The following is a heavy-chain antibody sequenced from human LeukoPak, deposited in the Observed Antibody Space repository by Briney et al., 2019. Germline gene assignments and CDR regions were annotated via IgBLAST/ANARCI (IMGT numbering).Heavy chain of an antibody. CDR3: ARVGAHPLYYFDY. Sequence: SETLSLTCAVYGGSFSGYYWSWIRQPPGKGLEWIGEINHSGSTNYNPSLKSRVTISVGTSKNQFSLKLSSVTAADTAVYYCARVGAHPLYYFDYWGQGTLVTVSS. CDR1: GGSFSGYY. J-gene: IGHJ4*02. CDR2: INHSGST. D-gene: IGHD1-26*01. V-gene: IGHV4-34*01.